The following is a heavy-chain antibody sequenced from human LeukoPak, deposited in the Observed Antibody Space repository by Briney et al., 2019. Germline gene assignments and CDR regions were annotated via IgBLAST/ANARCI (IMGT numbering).Heavy chain of an antibody. D-gene: IGHD3-10*01. CDR2: ISYDRSNK. J-gene: IGHJ4*02. CDR3: AKDLLRFGELLWRGGVDY. V-gene: IGHV3-30*18. Sequence: GGSLRLSCAASGFTFSSYGMHWVRQAPGKGLEWVAVISYDRSNKYYADSVKGRFTISRDNSKNTLYLQMNSLRAEDTAVYYCAKDLLRFGELLWRGGVDYWGQGTLVTVSS. CDR1: GFTFSSYG.